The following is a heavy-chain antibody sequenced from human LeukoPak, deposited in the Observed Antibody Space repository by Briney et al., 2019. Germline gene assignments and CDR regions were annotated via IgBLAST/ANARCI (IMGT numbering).Heavy chain of an antibody. Sequence: SETLSLTCAVSGCSISSGYYWGWIRQPPGKGLEWIGSIYHSGSTYYNPSLKSRVTISVDTSKNQFSLKLSSVTAADTAVYYSAIGYYYDSSGYQFDIWGQGTMVTVSS. J-gene: IGHJ3*02. V-gene: IGHV4-38-2*01. D-gene: IGHD3-22*01. CDR2: IYHSGST. CDR3: AIGYYYDSSGYQFDI. CDR1: GCSISSGYY.